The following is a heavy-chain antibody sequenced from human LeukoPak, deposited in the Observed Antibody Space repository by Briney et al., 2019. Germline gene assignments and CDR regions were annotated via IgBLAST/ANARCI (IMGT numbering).Heavy chain of an antibody. CDR3: ASLDLPDY. CDR1: GVSISSGGYY. V-gene: IGHV4-30-2*01. D-gene: IGHD3-9*01. J-gene: IGHJ4*02. CDR2: IYHSGST. Sequence: SETLSLTCTVSGVSISSGGYYWSWIRQPPGKGLEWIGYIYHSGSTYYNPSLKSRVTISVDRSKNQFSLKLSSVTAADTAVYYCASLDLPDYWGQGTLVTVSS.